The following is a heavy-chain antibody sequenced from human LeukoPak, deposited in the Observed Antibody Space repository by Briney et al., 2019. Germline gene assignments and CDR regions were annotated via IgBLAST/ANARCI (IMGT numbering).Heavy chain of an antibody. V-gene: IGHV3-23*01. J-gene: IGHJ4*02. CDR3: AKSPQEWLAYFDY. D-gene: IGHD6-19*01. CDR1: GTTFSNYA. CDR2: IPGSGGST. Sequence: HAGGSLRLSCAASGTTFSNYAMSWVRQAPGKGLEWVSGIPGSGGSTYYADSVKGRFSISRDNSKNTLYLQMNSLRAEDTAVYYCAKSPQEWLAYFDYWGQGTLVTVSS.